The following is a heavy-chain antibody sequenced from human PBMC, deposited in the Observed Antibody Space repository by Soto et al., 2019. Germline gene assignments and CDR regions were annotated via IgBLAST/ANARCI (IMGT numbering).Heavy chain of an antibody. J-gene: IGHJ3*02. Sequence: EVQLVESGGGLAQPGGSLRLSCTASGFSLSNYWMTWVRQAPGKGLEWVANIKQDGSLRYSIDSVKGRFTISRDDAKNSVYLQMNSLRVEDTAVYYCARDRPGSYDGLDIWGQGTMVTVSS. V-gene: IGHV3-7*01. CDR1: GFSLSNYW. CDR2: IKQDGSLR. CDR3: ARDRPGSYDGLDI. D-gene: IGHD3-10*01.